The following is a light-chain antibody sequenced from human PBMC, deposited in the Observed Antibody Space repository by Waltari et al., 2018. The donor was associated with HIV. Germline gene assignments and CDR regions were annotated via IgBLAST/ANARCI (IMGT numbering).Light chain of an antibody. J-gene: IGLJ1*01. V-gene: IGLV1-51*01. CDR2: DKE. CDR1: NSNLGNNF. Sequence: QSILTQPPSVSAAPRQKVTISCSGGNSNLGNNFVSWYQQVPGTAPRLLIYDKEKRPSGISDRFSASKAGVSATLGIAGLQIVDEADYYCGTWDSSLSLYVFGPGTTVAVL. CDR3: GTWDSSLSLYV.